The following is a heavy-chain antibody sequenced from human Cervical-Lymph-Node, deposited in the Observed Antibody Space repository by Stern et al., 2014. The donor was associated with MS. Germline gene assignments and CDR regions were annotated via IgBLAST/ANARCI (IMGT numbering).Heavy chain of an antibody. J-gene: IGHJ5*02. CDR1: GGTFSTFA. D-gene: IGHD6-13*01. V-gene: IGHV1-69*01. CDR3: TRHQEGIAAS. CDR2: ILLLFGAA. Sequence: VQLVESGAEVKKPGSSVKVSCKASGGTFSTFAISWVRQAPGQGLEWLGGILLLFGAANSAHKFQGRVTFHADESISTAYMELRSLRSDDTAVYYCTRHQEGIAASWGQGTLVTVSS.